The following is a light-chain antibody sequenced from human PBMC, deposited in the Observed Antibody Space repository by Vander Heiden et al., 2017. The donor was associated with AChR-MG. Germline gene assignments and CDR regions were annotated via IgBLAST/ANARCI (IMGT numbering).Light chain of an antibody. Sequence: IQMTESPSSLSASVGDRVTITCRAGQSITNYLNWYQQKPGKAPKLLIYAASNLQSGVPSRFSGSGSGTDFTLTISSLQPEDFATYYCQQSYILAYTFGQGTKLQIK. V-gene: IGKV1-39*01. J-gene: IGKJ2*01. CDR1: QSITNY. CDR3: QQSYILAYT. CDR2: AAS.